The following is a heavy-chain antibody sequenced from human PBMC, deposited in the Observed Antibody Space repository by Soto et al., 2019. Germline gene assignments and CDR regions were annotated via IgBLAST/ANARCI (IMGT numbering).Heavy chain of an antibody. J-gene: IGHJ6*03. CDR1: GGSISSYY. D-gene: IGHD3-22*01. CDR3: ARSHYYDSSGYYDYYYYYMDV. CDR2: IYYSGST. V-gene: IGHV4-59*01. Sequence: SETLSLTCTVSGGSISSYYWSWIRQPPGKGLEWIGYIYYSGSTNYNPSLKSRVTISVDTSKNQFSLKLSSVTAADTAVYYCARSHYYDSSGYYDYYYYYMDVWGKGTTVTVSS.